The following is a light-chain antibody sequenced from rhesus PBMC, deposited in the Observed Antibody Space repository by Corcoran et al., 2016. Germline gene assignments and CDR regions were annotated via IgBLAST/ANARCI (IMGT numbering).Light chain of an antibody. J-gene: IGKJ3*01. CDR2: AAS. CDR1: QGIINA. Sequence: DIQMSQSPSSLSASVGDKVTITCRSSQGIINALAWYQQKPGTAPKLLINAASRLESGVPSRYSGRRSGTDFTPTISRLQPEDFATYYYHQGYSTPFTFGPGPKLDIK. CDR3: HQGYSTPFT. V-gene: IGKV1-33*02.